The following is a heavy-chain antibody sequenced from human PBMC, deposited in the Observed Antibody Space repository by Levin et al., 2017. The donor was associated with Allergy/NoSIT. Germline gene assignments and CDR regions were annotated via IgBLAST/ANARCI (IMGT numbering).Heavy chain of an antibody. J-gene: IGHJ6*02. CDR2: ISGSGGST. CDR3: AKDLVDTAMVKAVYYYYGMDG. D-gene: IGHD5-18*01. CDR1: GFTFSSYA. Sequence: GGSLRLSCAASGFTFSSYAMSWVRQAPGKGLEWVSAISGSGGSTYYADSVKGRFTISRDNSKNTLYLQMNSLRAEDTAVYYCAKDLVDTAMVKAVYYYYGMDGWGQGTTVTVSS. V-gene: IGHV3-23*01.